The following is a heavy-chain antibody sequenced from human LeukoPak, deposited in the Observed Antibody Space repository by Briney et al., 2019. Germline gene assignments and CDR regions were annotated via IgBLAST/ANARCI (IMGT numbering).Heavy chain of an antibody. D-gene: IGHD2-2*01. CDR1: GFTFSSYW. Sequence: GGSLRLSCAASGFTFSSYWMHRVRHAPGKGLVWVSRINSDGSSTSYADSVKGRFTISRDNAKNTLYLQMNSLRAEDTAVYYCASLGCSSTSRFDYWGQGTLVTVSS. V-gene: IGHV3-74*01. CDR3: ASLGCSSTSRFDY. J-gene: IGHJ4*02. CDR2: INSDGSST.